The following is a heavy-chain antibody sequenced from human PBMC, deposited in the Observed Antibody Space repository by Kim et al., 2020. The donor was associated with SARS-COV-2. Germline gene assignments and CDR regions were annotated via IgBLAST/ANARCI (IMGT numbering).Heavy chain of an antibody. Sequence: SETLSLTCTVSGYSISSGYYWGWIRQPPGKGLEWIGSIYHSGSTYYNPSLKRRVTISVDTSKNPFSLKLSSVTAADTAVYYCARSIAVAGWTIMIAFDIWGQGTRVTVSS. CDR2: IYHSGST. CDR1: GYSISSGYY. V-gene: IGHV4-38-2*02. J-gene: IGHJ3*02. CDR3: ARSIAVAGWTIMIAFDI. D-gene: IGHD6-19*01.